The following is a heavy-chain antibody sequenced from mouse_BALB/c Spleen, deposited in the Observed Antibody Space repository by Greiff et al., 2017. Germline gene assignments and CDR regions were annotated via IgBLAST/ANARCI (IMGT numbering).Heavy chain of an antibody. CDR2: ILPGSGST. CDR3: ARLTGDYAMDY. J-gene: IGHJ4*01. Sequence: VQLQQSGAELMKPGASVKISCKATGYTFSSYWIEWVKQRPGHGLEWIGEILPGSGSTNYNEKFKGKATFTADTSSNTAYMQLSSLTSEDSAVYYCARLTGDYAMDYWGQGTSVTVSS. D-gene: IGHD4-1*01. CDR1: GYTFSSYW. V-gene: IGHV1-9*01.